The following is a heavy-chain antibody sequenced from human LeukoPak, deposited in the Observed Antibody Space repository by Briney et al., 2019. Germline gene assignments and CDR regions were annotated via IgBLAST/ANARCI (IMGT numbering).Heavy chain of an antibody. D-gene: IGHD3-3*01. CDR1: GFTFSSYA. J-gene: IGHJ4*02. CDR3: AKETTTGRFFSFDY. V-gene: IGHV3-23*01. Sequence: GGSLRLSCTASGFTFSSYAMSWVRQAPGKGLEWVSAISGSGGSTYYADSVRGRFTISRDNTKHPQYLQINSLRAENTALYYCAKETTTGRFFSFDYWGQGTLVTVSS. CDR2: ISGSGGST.